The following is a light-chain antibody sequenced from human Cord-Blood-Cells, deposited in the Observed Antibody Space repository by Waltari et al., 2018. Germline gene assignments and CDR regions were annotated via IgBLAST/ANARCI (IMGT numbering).Light chain of an antibody. CDR2: LGS. CDR1: QSLLHSNGYNY. J-gene: IGKJ5*01. V-gene: IGKV2-28*01. Sequence: DMVMTQSPLSLPVTPGEQAAISCRSSQSLLHSNGYNYLDWYLQKPGQSPQLLIYLGSNRASGVPDRFSGSGSGTDFTLKISRVEAEDVGVYYCMQALQTSITFGQGTRLEIK. CDR3: MQALQTSIT.